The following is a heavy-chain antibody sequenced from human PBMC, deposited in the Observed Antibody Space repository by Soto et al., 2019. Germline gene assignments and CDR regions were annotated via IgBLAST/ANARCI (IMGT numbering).Heavy chain of an antibody. CDR2: IIPIFGTP. V-gene: IGHV1-69*13. J-gene: IGHJ4*02. CDR1: GGTSSNYV. CDR3: AKDKGSGWYRLGY. D-gene: IGHD6-19*01. Sequence: SVKVSCKASGGTSSNYVISWVRQVPGQGLEWMGGIIPIFGTPTYAQKFQGRVTITADDSTSTAYMEPSSLRADDTAVYYCAKDKGSGWYRLGYWGQGTLVTVSS.